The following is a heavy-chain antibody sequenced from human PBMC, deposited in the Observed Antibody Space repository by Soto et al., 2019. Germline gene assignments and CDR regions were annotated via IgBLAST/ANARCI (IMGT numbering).Heavy chain of an antibody. CDR1: GFTFSSYW. CDR3: ARDYPGGSYHDY. D-gene: IGHD1-26*01. Sequence: PGGSLRLSCAASGFTFSSYWMSWVRQTPGKGLEWVARINQDGSEKYYVDSVKGRFTISRDNAKNSLYLQMNGLRAEDTAVYYCARDYPGGSYHDYWGQGTLVTVSS. J-gene: IGHJ4*02. CDR2: INQDGSEK. V-gene: IGHV3-7*03.